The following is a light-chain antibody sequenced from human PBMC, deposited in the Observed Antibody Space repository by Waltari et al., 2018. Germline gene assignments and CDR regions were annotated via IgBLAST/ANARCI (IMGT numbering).Light chain of an antibody. J-gene: IGLJ2*01. V-gene: IGLV3-21*03. CDR2: GDG. CDR3: QVWDTRSDHVV. Sequence: SYVLTQPPSVSVAPGKAATFTCEGINIETKTVHWYQQKAGQAPLLVVYGDGARPSGIPERLSCSNSGSTATLTISRVEAGDEADYFCQVWDTRSDHVVFGGGTKLTVL. CDR1: NIETKT.